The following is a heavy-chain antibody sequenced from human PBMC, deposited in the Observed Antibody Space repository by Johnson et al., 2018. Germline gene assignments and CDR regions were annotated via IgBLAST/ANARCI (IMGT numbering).Heavy chain of an antibody. CDR3: AKAGWSGSYYSHYGMDV. CDR1: GFTFSTYT. Sequence: VQLVQSGGGLVQPGGSLRLSCVASGFTFSTYTMRWVRQAPGKGLEWVSTFSGSGSSTYYADSEKGRFTISRDNSKNTLYLQMNSLRPEDTAVYYCAKAGWSGSYYSHYGMDVWGQGTTVTVSS. V-gene: IGHV3-23*04. D-gene: IGHD3-3*01. J-gene: IGHJ6*02. CDR2: FSGSGSST.